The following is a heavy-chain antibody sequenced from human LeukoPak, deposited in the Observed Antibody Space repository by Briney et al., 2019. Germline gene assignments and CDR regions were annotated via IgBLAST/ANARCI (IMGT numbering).Heavy chain of an antibody. CDR2: INHSGST. D-gene: IGHD2-15*01. J-gene: IGHJ5*02. V-gene: IGHV4-34*01. CDR1: GGSFSGYY. Sequence: PSETLSLTCAVYGGSFSGYYWSWIRQPPGEGLEWIGEINHSGSTNYNPSRNSRVTISVDTSKNQYSLRLTSVTATDTAVYLCARKTRYCSTGRCNWDAWGQGILVTASS. CDR3: ARKTRYCSTGRCNWDA.